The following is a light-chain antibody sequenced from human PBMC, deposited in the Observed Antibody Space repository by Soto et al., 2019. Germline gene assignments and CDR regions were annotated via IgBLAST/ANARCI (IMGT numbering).Light chain of an antibody. V-gene: IGKV3-20*01. Sequence: EIVLTQSPGTLSLSPGERATLSCRASQSVSSSYLAWYQQKPGQAPRLLIYGASSSATGLPVSFSGSGSGTDFTLTISRLEPEDFAVYYCQQYGSSPRTFGQGPRWKSN. CDR1: QSVSSSY. CDR2: GAS. J-gene: IGKJ1*01. CDR3: QQYGSSPRT.